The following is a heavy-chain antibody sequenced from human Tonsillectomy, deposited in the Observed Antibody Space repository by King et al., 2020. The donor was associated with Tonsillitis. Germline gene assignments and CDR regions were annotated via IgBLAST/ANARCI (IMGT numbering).Heavy chain of an antibody. D-gene: IGHD5-12*01. CDR2: IYYSGST. CDR3: ARGGGYGKDYYYGMDV. Sequence: VQLQESGPGLVKPSETLSLTCTVSGGSISSYYWSWIRQPPGKGLEWIGYIYYSGSTRYNPSLKSRVTLSVDTSKNQFSLKLSSVTPADTAVYYCARGGGYGKDYYYGMDVWGLGTTVTVSS. J-gene: IGHJ6*02. CDR1: GGSISSYY. V-gene: IGHV4-59*01.